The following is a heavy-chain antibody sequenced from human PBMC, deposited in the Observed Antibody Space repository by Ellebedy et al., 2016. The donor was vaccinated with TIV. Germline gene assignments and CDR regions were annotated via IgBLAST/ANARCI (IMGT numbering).Heavy chain of an antibody. CDR1: GFTFSSYS. CDR2: ISSSSSTI. Sequence: GGSLRLSCAASGFTFSSYSMNWVRQAPGKGLEWVSYISSSSSTIYYADSVKGRFTISRDNAKNSLYLQMNSLGDEDTAVYYCARGLTMYYFDYWGQGTLVTVSS. J-gene: IGHJ4*02. D-gene: IGHD3-10*02. CDR3: ARGLTMYYFDY. V-gene: IGHV3-48*02.